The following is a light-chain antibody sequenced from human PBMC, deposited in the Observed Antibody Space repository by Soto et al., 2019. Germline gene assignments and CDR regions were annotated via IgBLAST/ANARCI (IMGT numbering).Light chain of an antibody. CDR3: QSYDSSLSGVV. CDR1: SSDIGAGYA. J-gene: IGLJ3*02. Sequence: QSVLTQPPSVSGAPGQRVTISCTGSSSDIGAGYAVHWYQQLPGTAPKLLIFSDTIRPSGVPDRFSGSKSGTSASLAITGLQAEDEADYYCQSYDSSLSGVVYGGGTKLTVL. V-gene: IGLV1-40*01. CDR2: SDT.